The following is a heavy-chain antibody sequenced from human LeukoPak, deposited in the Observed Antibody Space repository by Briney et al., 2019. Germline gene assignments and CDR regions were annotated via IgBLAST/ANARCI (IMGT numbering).Heavy chain of an antibody. D-gene: IGHD3-10*01. V-gene: IGHV3-48*03. CDR1: GFTFSSYE. J-gene: IGHJ4*02. CDR2: ISSSGSTI. CDR3: VRLGEDPPFDY. Sequence: GGSLRLSCAASGFTFSSYEMNWVRQAPGKGLEWVSYISSSGSTIYYADSVKGRFTIFRDNAKNSLYLQMNSLRAEDTAVYYCVRLGEDPPFDYWGQGTLVTVSS.